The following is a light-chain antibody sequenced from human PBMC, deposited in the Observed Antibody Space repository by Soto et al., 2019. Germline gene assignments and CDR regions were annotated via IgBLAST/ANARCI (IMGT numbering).Light chain of an antibody. V-gene: IGKV1-6*01. CDR1: QALSNY. CDR3: IQDYNYPLT. J-gene: IGKJ4*01. CDR2: TAS. Sequence: VTITCRASQALSNYLAWYQQKPGKAPNLLIYTASTLQSGVPSRFSGSGSGTDFTLTISSLQPEDFATYYCIQDYNYPLTFCGGTKVDIK.